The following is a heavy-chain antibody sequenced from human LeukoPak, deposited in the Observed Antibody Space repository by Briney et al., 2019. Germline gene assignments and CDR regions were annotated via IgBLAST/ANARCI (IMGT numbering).Heavy chain of an antibody. V-gene: IGHV1-18*01. CDR1: GYTFTSYG. Sequence: ASVKVSCKASGYTFTSYGISWVRRAPGQGLEWMGWISAYNGNTNYAQKLQGRVTMTTDTSTSTAYMELRSLRSDDTAVYYCARATYCGGDCYGLDYWGQGTLVTVSS. CDR3: ARATYCGGDCYGLDY. J-gene: IGHJ4*02. D-gene: IGHD2-21*02. CDR2: ISAYNGNT.